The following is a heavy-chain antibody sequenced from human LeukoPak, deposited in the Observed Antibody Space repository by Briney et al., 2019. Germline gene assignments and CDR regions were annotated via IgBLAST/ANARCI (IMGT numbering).Heavy chain of an antibody. V-gene: IGHV4-30-4*07. CDR3: ASHSGGYAY. J-gene: IGHJ4*02. Sequence: SETLSLTCAVSGGSISSGGYSWSWTRQSPGKGLEWIGYIYYSDSTYYNPSLKSRVTISVDTSKNQFSLKLSSVTAADTAVYYCASHSGGYAYWGQGTLATVSS. D-gene: IGHD5-12*01. CDR1: GGSISSGGYS. CDR2: IYYSDST.